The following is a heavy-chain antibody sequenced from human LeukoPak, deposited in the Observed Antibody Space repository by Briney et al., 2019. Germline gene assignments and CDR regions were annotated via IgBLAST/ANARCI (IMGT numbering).Heavy chain of an antibody. J-gene: IGHJ3*02. D-gene: IGHD3-10*01. CDR2: TYYRSKWYN. Sequence: SQTLSLTCAISGDSVSSNSAAWNWIRQSPSRGLEWLGRTYYRSKWYNDYAVSVKSRITINPDTSKNQFSLQLNSVTPEDTAVYYCARSGYQLLWFGELTTNPNAFDIWGQGTMVTVSS. CDR3: ARSGYQLLWFGELTTNPNAFDI. CDR1: GDSVSSNSAA. V-gene: IGHV6-1*01.